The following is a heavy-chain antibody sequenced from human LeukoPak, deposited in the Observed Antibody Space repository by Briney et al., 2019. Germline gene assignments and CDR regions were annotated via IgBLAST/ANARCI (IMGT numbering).Heavy chain of an antibody. CDR3: ARDFRTQLDGYSPPYHFDY. V-gene: IGHV3-21*01. Sequence: PGGSLRLSCAASGFTFSTHSMSWVRQSPGKGLEWVSSISSGSSHIYYTDSVKGRFTISRDNAKNSRFLQMNSLRAEDTAVYFCARDFRTQLDGYSPPYHFDYWGQGALVIVSS. D-gene: IGHD5-24*01. CDR2: ISSGSSHI. CDR1: GFTFSTHS. J-gene: IGHJ4*02.